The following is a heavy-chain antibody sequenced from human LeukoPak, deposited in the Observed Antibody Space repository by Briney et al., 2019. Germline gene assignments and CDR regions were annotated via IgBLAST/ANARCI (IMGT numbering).Heavy chain of an antibody. CDR1: GYTFSSYA. J-gene: IGHJ4*02. CDR2: IKAVSGDT. D-gene: IGHD6-19*01. Sequence: ASVKVSCKASGYTFSSYAMHWVRQAPGQRLEWMGWIKAVSGDTKYSQELQGRVTITRDTSATTVYMELSSLRYEDMAVYYCARVAGTLFDYWGQGTLVTVSS. CDR3: ARVAGTLFDY. V-gene: IGHV1-3*03.